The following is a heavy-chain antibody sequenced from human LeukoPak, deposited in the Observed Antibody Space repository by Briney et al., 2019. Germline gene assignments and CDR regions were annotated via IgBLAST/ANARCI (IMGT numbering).Heavy chain of an antibody. V-gene: IGHV3-66*01. Sequence: GGSLRLSCAASGFTVSSNYMSWVRQAPGKGLEWVSVIYSGDGTYYADSVKGRFTISRDNSKNTLYLQMNSLRAEDTAVYYCAREGYCSGGSCWFDPWGQGTLVTVSS. CDR1: GFTVSSNY. CDR3: AREGYCSGGSCWFDP. J-gene: IGHJ5*02. D-gene: IGHD2-15*01. CDR2: IYSGDGT.